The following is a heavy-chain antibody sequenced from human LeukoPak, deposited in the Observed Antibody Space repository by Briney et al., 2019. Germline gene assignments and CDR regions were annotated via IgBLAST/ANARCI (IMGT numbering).Heavy chain of an antibody. V-gene: IGHV3-30-3*01. CDR3: ARDFSGIAVAGTRYYGMDV. CDR1: GFTFSSYA. D-gene: IGHD6-19*01. J-gene: IGHJ6*02. Sequence: PGGSLRLSCAASGFTFSSYAMPWVRQAPGKGLEWVAVISYDGSNKYYADSVKGRFTISRDNSKNTLYLQMNSLRAEDTAVYYCARDFSGIAVAGTRYYGMDVWGQGTTVTVSS. CDR2: ISYDGSNK.